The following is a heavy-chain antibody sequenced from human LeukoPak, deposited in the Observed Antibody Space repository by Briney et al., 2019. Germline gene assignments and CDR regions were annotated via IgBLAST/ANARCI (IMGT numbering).Heavy chain of an antibody. V-gene: IGHV1-18*01. Sequence: ASVKVSCKASGYTFTSYGIGWVRQAPGQGLEWMGWISAYNGNTNYAQKLQGRVTMTTDTSTSTAYMELRSLRSDDTAVYYCARDATITMIVVVSMYYFDYWGQGTLVTVSS. D-gene: IGHD3-22*01. CDR2: ISAYNGNT. CDR3: ARDATITMIVVVSMYYFDY. J-gene: IGHJ4*02. CDR1: GYTFTSYG.